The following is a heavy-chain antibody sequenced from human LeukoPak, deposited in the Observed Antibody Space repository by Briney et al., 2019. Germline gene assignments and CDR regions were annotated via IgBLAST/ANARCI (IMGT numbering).Heavy chain of an antibody. D-gene: IGHD6-13*01. CDR1: GFTVSNTY. CDR2: IYSGGGT. V-gene: IGHV3-53*01. Sequence: GGSLRLSCAASGFTVSNTYVSWVRQAPGKGLEWVSLIYSGGGTYSADSVKGRFTISRDISKNTLYLQMNSLRAEDTAVYYCARDLGSSWYGAWINYYYGMDVWGQGTTVTVSS. J-gene: IGHJ6*02. CDR3: ARDLGSSWYGAWINYYYGMDV.